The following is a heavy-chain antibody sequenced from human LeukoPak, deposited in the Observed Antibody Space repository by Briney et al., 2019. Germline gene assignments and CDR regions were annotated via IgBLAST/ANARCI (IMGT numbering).Heavy chain of an antibody. J-gene: IGHJ3*02. Sequence: SETLSLTCTVSGGSISSSSYYWGWIRQPPGKGLEWIGSIYYSGSTYYNPSLKSRVTISVDTSKNQFSLKLSSVTAADTAVYYCARPFRDLRGAFDIWGQGTMVTVSS. CDR2: IYYSGST. CDR3: ARPFRDLRGAFDI. D-gene: IGHD2-21*02. V-gene: IGHV4-39*01. CDR1: GGSISSSSYY.